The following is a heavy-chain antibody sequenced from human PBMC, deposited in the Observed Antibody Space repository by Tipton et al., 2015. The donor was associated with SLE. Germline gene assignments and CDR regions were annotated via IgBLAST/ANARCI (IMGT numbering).Heavy chain of an antibody. CDR2: ISYDGSNK. CDR1: GFTFSSYG. V-gene: IGHV3-30*03. CDR3: ARGDIVVVVAATFGY. Sequence: SLRLSCAASGFTFSSYGMHWVRQAPGKGLEWVAVISYDGSNKYYADSVKGRFTISRDNAKNSLYLQMNSLRAEDTAVYYCARGDIVVVVAATFGYWGQGTLVTVSS. J-gene: IGHJ4*02. D-gene: IGHD2-15*01.